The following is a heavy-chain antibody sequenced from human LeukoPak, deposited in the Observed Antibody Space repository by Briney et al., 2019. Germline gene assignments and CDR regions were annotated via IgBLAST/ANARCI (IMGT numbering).Heavy chain of an antibody. CDR2: ISGSGSNA. Sequence: GGSLRLSCAASGFTFNTYAMTWVRQAPGMGLEWVSGISGSGSNAYYADSVKGRFTISRDNSKNTLSLQMNSLRVEDTAIYYCAKKYYYDGSGSFPHDAFDIWGQGTMVTVSS. CDR1: GFTFNTYA. CDR3: AKKYYYDGSGSFPHDAFDI. V-gene: IGHV3-23*01. D-gene: IGHD3-22*01. J-gene: IGHJ3*02.